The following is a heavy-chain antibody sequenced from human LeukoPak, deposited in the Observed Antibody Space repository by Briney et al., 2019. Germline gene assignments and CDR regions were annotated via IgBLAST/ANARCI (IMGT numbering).Heavy chain of an antibody. D-gene: IGHD2-15*01. V-gene: IGHV4-61*01. CDR2: IYYSGST. CDR3: RGCCSGGSCYSGDY. CDR1: GGSFSSGSYY. J-gene: IGHJ4*02. Sequence: SETLSLTCTVSGGSFSSGSYYWSWIRQPPGKGLEWIGYIYYSGSTNYNPSLKSRVTISVDTSKNQFSLKLSSVTAADTAVYYCRGCCSGGSCYSGDYWGQGTLVTVSS.